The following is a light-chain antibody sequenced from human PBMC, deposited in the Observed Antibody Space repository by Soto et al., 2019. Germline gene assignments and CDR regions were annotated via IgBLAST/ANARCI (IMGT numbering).Light chain of an antibody. J-gene: IGLJ1*01. CDR3: CSYAGSNNFV. Sequence: QSVLTQPASVSGSPGQSITISCTGTSSDVGGHKYVSWYQQHPDKAPKVLIFEVSNRPSGISNRFSGSKSGNTASLTVSGLQAEDEADYYCCSYAGSNNFVFGTGTKLTVL. V-gene: IGLV2-14*01. CDR2: EVS. CDR1: SSDVGGHKY.